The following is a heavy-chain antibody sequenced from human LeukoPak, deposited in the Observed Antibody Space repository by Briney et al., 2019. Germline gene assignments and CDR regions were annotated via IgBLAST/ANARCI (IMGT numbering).Heavy chain of an antibody. CDR2: INHSGST. Sequence: SETLSLTCAVYGGPFGVYFWSWVRQPPGKGLEWIGEINHSGSTNYSPSLKSRVTISVDTSKNHFSLKLSSVTAADTAVYYCAGPGAGDLDYWGQGTLVTVSS. D-gene: IGHD3-10*01. V-gene: IGHV4-34*01. CDR3: AGPGAGDLDY. CDR1: GGPFGVYF. J-gene: IGHJ4*02.